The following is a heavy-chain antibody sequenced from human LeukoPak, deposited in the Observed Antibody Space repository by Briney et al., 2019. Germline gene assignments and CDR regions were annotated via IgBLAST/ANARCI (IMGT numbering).Heavy chain of an antibody. D-gene: IGHD3-3*01. CDR3: ARQRLMHYDFFDY. Sequence: PSETLSLTCAVSGYSISSGYYWGGIRQPPGKGLEWIGSIYHSGSTYYNPSLKSRVTISVDTSKNQFSLKLSSVTAADTAVYYCARQRLMHYDFFDYWGQGTLVTVSS. V-gene: IGHV4-38-2*01. CDR1: GYSISSGYY. J-gene: IGHJ4*02. CDR2: IYHSGST.